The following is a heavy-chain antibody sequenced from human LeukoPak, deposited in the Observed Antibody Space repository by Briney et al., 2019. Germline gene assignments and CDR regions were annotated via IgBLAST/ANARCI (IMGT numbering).Heavy chain of an antibody. V-gene: IGHV4-34*01. CDR2: VNHSGSA. CDR1: GASFNDYY. J-gene: IGHJ5*02. Sequence: PSETLSLTCAVYGASFNDYYWSWIRHSPTKGLEWIGEVNHSGSAKYNPSLKSRVTISTDKSKNQFFLRLSPVAAAVSGVYYCARERASNNHDNWFDPWGQGTLVTVSS. CDR3: ARERASNNHDNWFDP.